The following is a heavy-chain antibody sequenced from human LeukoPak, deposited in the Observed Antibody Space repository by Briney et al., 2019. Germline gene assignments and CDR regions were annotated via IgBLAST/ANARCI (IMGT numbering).Heavy chain of an antibody. J-gene: IGHJ4*02. CDR1: GLIFRHYP. CDR3: AKALGDWPTTLDY. D-gene: IGHD3-16*01. Sequence: GGSLKPSFSASGLIFRHYPGTWFGQFPGRGLDWASGISGSGDSTYYADSVEGRFTVSRDNSKNTLYLQMNSLTAADTAVYFCAKALGDWPTTLDYWGRGTLVTVSS. V-gene: IGHV3-23*01. CDR2: ISGSGDST.